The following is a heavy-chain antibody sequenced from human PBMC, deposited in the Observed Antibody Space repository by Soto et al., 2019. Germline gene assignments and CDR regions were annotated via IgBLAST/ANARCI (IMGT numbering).Heavy chain of an antibody. CDR2: IYWDADK. J-gene: IGHJ4*02. CDR1: GFSLSTSGVG. Sequence: QITLKESGPTLVKPTQTLTLTCTFSGFSLSTSGVGVGWIRQPPGKALEWLTFIYWDADKRNSPFLKSRLTITRDTSKNQVVLTMTNMDPVDTATYYCALLVVAGITYYCDSWGQGTLVTVSS. D-gene: IGHD2-15*01. CDR3: ALLVVAGITYYCDS. V-gene: IGHV2-5*02.